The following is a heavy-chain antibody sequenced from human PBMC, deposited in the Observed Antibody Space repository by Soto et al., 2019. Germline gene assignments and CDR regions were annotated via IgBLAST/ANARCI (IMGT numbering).Heavy chain of an antibody. CDR3: ARGPSSLTRFDY. J-gene: IGHJ4*02. Sequence: ASVKVSCKASGYTFTSYAMHWVRQAPGQRLEWMGWINAGNGNTKYSQKFQGRVTITRDTSASTAYMELNSLRAEDTAVYYCARGPSSLTRFDYWGQGTLVTVSS. D-gene: IGHD2-2*01. CDR1: GYTFTSYA. V-gene: IGHV1-3*01. CDR2: INAGNGNT.